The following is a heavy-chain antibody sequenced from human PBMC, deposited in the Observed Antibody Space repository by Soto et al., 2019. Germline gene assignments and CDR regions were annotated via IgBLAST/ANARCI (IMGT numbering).Heavy chain of an antibody. Sequence: GASVKVSCKASGYTFTSYYIHWVRQAPGQGLEWLGAINPRGGSTTSAQKFQGRVTMTRDTSTSKVYMELSSLRSDDTAVYSCARDRGSSWHRHGYYYYGTDVWGQGTTVTVSS. J-gene: IGHJ6*02. V-gene: IGHV1-46*01. CDR1: GYTFTSYY. CDR3: ARDRGSSWHRHGYYYYGTDV. CDR2: INPRGGST. D-gene: IGHD6-13*01.